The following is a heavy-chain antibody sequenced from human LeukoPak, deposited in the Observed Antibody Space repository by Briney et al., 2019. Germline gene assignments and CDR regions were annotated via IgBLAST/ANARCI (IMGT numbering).Heavy chain of an antibody. Sequence: GGSLRLSCAASGFPFSSYWLHWVRQAPGKGLVWVSRSDGSSTSYADPAKGRFTITRDNAKNTLYLQMNSLRAEDTAVYYCARRSAAKDAFDIWGQGTMVTVSS. D-gene: IGHD5-24*01. CDR2: SDGSST. CDR1: GFPFSSYW. J-gene: IGHJ3*02. V-gene: IGHV3-74*01. CDR3: ARRSAAKDAFDI.